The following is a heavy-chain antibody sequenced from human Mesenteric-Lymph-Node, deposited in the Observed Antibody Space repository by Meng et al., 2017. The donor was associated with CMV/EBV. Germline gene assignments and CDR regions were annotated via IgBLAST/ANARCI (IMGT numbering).Heavy chain of an antibody. V-gene: IGHV3-21*01. CDR1: GFIFSDYN. CDR2: ISSSGRYI. CDR3: ARVRGGYCSSTSCYNAFDI. Sequence: GESLKISCAASGFIFSDYNMNWVRQAPGKGLEWVSSISSSGRYIYYADSVQGRFTISRDNAKNSLYLQMNSLRAEDTAVYYCARVRGGYCSSTSCYNAFDIWGQGTMVTVSS. J-gene: IGHJ3*02. D-gene: IGHD2-2*02.